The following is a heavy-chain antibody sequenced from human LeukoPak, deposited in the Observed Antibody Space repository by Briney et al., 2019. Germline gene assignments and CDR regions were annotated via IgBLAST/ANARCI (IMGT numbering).Heavy chain of an antibody. CDR1: GFTFSSYA. D-gene: IGHD6-13*01. Sequence: GGSLRLSCAASGFTFSSYAMSWVRQAPGKGLEWVSAISGSCGSTYYADSVKGRFTISRDNSKNTLYLQRNSLRAEDTTVDYRATARSHVLDYWGKGTLATVSS. CDR2: ISGSCGST. CDR3: ATARSHVLDY. J-gene: IGHJ4*02. V-gene: IGHV3-23*01.